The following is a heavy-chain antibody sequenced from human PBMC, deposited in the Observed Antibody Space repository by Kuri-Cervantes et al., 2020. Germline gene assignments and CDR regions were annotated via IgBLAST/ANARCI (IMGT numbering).Heavy chain of an antibody. CDR3: SRGVYYDSSGSYAFDI. CDR2: ISGSGGST. V-gene: IGHV3-23*01. D-gene: IGHD3-22*01. CDR1: GFTFSSYA. J-gene: IGHJ3*02. Sequence: GGSLRLSCAASGFTFSSYAMSWVRQAPGKGLEWVSAISGSGGSTYYADSVKGRFTISRDNSKNTLYLQMNSLRAEDTAVYYCSRGVYYDSSGSYAFDIWGQGTMVTVSS.